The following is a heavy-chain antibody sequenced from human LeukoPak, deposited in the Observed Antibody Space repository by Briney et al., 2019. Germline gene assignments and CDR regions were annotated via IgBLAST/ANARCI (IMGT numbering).Heavy chain of an antibody. V-gene: IGHV1-69*06. D-gene: IGHD6-13*01. Sequence: SVKVSCKASGGTFSSYAISWVRQAPGQGLEWMGGIIPIFGTANYAQKFQGRVTITADKSTSTAYMELSSLRSEDTAVYYCARASTLAAPGAVPNDYWGQGTLVTVSS. CDR1: GGTFSSYA. CDR2: IIPIFGTA. J-gene: IGHJ4*02. CDR3: ARASTLAAPGAVPNDY.